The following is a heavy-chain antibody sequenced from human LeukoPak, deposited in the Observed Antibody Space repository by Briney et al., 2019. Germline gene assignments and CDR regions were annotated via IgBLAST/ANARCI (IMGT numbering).Heavy chain of an antibody. V-gene: IGHV4-38-2*01. CDR1: GFSIRSPYY. J-gene: IGHJ4*02. D-gene: IGHD3-10*01. CDR3: ARGGSGNYWDFDY. CDR2: VHHSGYT. Sequence: SETLSLTCAVSGFSIRSPYYWGWIRQPPGKGLEWIGSVHHSGYTHYNPSLKSRVTTSIDTSNNQFSLKLKLNSVTAADTAVYYCARGGSGNYWDFDYWGQGTLVTASS.